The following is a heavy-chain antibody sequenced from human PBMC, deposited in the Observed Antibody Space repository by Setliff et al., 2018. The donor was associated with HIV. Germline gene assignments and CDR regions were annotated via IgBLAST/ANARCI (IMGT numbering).Heavy chain of an antibody. V-gene: IGHV3-30*04. CDR3: ARAYYYDSSGYPTSYYFDY. D-gene: IGHD3-22*01. J-gene: IGHJ4*02. CDR2: ISYDGSDK. Sequence: PGGSLRLSCAASGFTFSSYTMHWVRRVPGKGLEWLAVISYDGSDKYYAYSEKGRFTISRDNSKDTLYLQMNSLRAEDTAIYYCARAYYYDSSGYPTSYYFDYWGQGALVTVSS. CDR1: GFTFSSYT.